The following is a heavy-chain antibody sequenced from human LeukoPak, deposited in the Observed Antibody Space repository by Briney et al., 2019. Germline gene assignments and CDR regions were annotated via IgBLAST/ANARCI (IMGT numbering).Heavy chain of an antibody. V-gene: IGHV3-33*01. CDR3: ARGKRCSSTSCYSIDY. D-gene: IGHD2-2*01. Sequence: GGSLRLSCAASGFTFSSYGTHWVRQAPGKGLEWVAVIWYDGSNKYYADSVKGRFTISRDNSKNTLYLQMNSLRAEDTAVYYCARGKRCSSTSCYSIDYWGQGTLVTVSS. CDR2: IWYDGSNK. J-gene: IGHJ4*02. CDR1: GFTFSSYG.